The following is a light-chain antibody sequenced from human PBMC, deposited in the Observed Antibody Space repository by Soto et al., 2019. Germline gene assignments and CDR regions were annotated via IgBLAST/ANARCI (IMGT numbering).Light chain of an antibody. CDR2: GAS. J-gene: IGKJ2*01. V-gene: IGKV1-6*01. Sequence: AIQMTQSPSSLSASVGDRVTITCRSSQDIRTELGWYQQRPGEAPNLLIYGASTLQNGVPSRFIGSGSGTDFFLTISSLQVEDVATYFCLQDYNYPRTFGQGTKLQIK. CDR3: LQDYNYPRT. CDR1: QDIRTE.